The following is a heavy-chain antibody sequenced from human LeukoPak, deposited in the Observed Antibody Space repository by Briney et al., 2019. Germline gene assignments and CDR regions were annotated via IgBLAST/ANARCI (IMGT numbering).Heavy chain of an antibody. V-gene: IGHV3-11*01. D-gene: IGHD2-21*02. J-gene: IGHJ6*02. CDR2: ISSSGSTI. CDR3: ARESYCGGDCYHYYGMDV. Sequence: GGSLGLSCAASGFTFSDYYMSWIRQAPGKGLEWVSYISSSGSTIYYADSVKGRFTISRDNAKNSLYLQMNSLRAEDTAVHYCARESYCGGDCYHYYGMDVWGQGTTVTVSS. CDR1: GFTFSDYY.